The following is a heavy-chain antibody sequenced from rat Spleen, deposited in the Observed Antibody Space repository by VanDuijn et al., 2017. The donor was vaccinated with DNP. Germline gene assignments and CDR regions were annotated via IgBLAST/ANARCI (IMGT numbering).Heavy chain of an antibody. Sequence: EVQLVESGGGLVQPGRSLKLSCAASGFTFSDYYMAWVRQAPAKGLEWVAYIGYDGDSNYNGDSVKGRFTISRDNAESTLYLQMSSLRSEDMATYYCARYSFRRVWDYWGQGVMVTVSS. CDR3: ARYSFRRVWDY. CDR1: GFTFSDYY. CDR2: IGYDGDSN. V-gene: IGHV5-22*01. J-gene: IGHJ2*01. D-gene: IGHD1-11*01.